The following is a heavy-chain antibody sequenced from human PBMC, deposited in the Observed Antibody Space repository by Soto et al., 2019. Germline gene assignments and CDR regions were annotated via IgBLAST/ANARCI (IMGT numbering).Heavy chain of an antibody. Sequence: SLKISCKGSGYSFTSYWISWVRQMPGKGLEWMGRIDPSDSYTNYSPSFQGHVTISADKSISTAYLQWSSLKASDTAMYYCASNSSDTPRADYYGMDVWGQGTTVTVSS. CDR3: ASNSSDTPRADYYGMDV. J-gene: IGHJ6*02. CDR1: GYSFTSYW. CDR2: IDPSDSYT. D-gene: IGHD6-19*01. V-gene: IGHV5-10-1*01.